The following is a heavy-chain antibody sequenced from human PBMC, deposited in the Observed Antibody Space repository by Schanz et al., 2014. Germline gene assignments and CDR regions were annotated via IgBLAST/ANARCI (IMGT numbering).Heavy chain of an antibody. CDR2: IWYDGNNK. V-gene: IGHV3-33*01. CDR3: ARDGVAATTDFEY. CDR1: GFTFSSYG. Sequence: QVQLVESGGGVVQPGRSLRLSCAASGFTFSSYGMHWVRQAPGKGLGWVAVIWYDGNNKFYADSVKGRFTISRDNAKVSFHPKMTTLRADDTAVYYCARDGVAATTDFEYWGQGALVTVSS. J-gene: IGHJ4*02. D-gene: IGHD1-1*01.